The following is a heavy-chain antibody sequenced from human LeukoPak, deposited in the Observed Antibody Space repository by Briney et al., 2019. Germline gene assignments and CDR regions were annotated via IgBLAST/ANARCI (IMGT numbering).Heavy chain of an antibody. V-gene: IGHV3-30*03. J-gene: IGHJ4*02. CDR3: ARGAPTYFDY. CDR2: ISHDGSYK. CDR1: GFTFSSYG. Sequence: PGGSLRLSCAASGFTFSSYGMHWVRQAPGKGLEWVAVISHDGSYKYYADSVKGRFTISRDNSKNTLYVQMNSLRVEDTAVYYCARGAPTYFDYWGQGTPVTVSS.